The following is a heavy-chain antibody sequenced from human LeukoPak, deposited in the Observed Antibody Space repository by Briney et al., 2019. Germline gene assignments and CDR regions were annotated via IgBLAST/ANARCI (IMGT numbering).Heavy chain of an antibody. J-gene: IGHJ4*02. CDR2: IIPIFGTA. Sequence: SVKVSCKASGGTFSSYAISWVRQAPGQGLEWMGGIIPIFGTANYAQKFRGRVTITTDESTSTAYMELSSLRSEDTAVYYCARLGHYYDSSGPGWGQGTLVTVS. CDR1: GGTFSSYA. D-gene: IGHD3-22*01. CDR3: ARLGHYYDSSGPG. V-gene: IGHV1-69*05.